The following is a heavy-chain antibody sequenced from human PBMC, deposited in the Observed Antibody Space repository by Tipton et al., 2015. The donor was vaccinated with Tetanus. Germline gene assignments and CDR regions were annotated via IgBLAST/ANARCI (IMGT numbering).Heavy chain of an antibody. CDR2: IYYSGST. D-gene: IGHD3-16*01. CDR1: GGSISSGGYY. J-gene: IGHJ5*02. V-gene: IGHV4-31*03. CDR3: ARGGSGLVFDP. Sequence: TLSLTCTVSGGSISSGGYYWSWIRQHPGKGLEWIGYIYYSGSTYYNPSLKSRVTISVDTSKNQFSMKLSSVTAADTAVYYCARGGSGLVFDPWGQGTLVPVSS.